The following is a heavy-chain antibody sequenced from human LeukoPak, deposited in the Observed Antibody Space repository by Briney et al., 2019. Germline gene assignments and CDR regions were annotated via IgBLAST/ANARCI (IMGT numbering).Heavy chain of an antibody. CDR3: AKDCYGSGSCHFDY. V-gene: IGHV3-30*18. Sequence: GGSLRLSCAASGFTFSSYGMHWVRQAPGKGLEWVAVISYDKSNKYYADSVKGRFSISRDNSKNTLYLQMNSLRAEDTAVYYCAKDCYGSGSCHFDYWGQGTLVTVSS. J-gene: IGHJ4*02. D-gene: IGHD3-10*01. CDR2: ISYDKSNK. CDR1: GFTFSSYG.